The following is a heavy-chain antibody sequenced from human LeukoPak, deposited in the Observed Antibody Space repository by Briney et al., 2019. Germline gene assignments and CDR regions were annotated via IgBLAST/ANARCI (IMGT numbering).Heavy chain of an antibody. CDR2: INPSGGST. Sequence: ASVKVSCRASGYTFTSYYMHWVRQAPGQGLEWMGIINPSGGSTSYAQKFQGRVTMTRDTSTSTVYMELSSLRSEDTAVYYCARKTAYYDLGYYFDYWGQGTLVTVSS. CDR3: ARKTAYYDLGYYFDY. D-gene: IGHD3-3*01. J-gene: IGHJ4*02. CDR1: GYTFTSYY. V-gene: IGHV1-46*01.